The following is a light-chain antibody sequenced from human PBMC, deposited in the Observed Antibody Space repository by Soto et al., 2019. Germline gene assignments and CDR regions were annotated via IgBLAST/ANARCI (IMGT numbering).Light chain of an antibody. V-gene: IGKV3-20*01. CDR3: QHYGRSPPSWT. J-gene: IGKJ1*01. CDR1: QSVSSSY. CDR2: DAS. Sequence: EIVLTQSPGTLSLSPGERATLSCRASQSVSSSYLAWYQQKPGQPPRLLIFDASNRATGIPDRFSGSGSGTTFTLTISSLEPEDFAVYYCQHYGRSPPSWTFGQGTKVEIQ.